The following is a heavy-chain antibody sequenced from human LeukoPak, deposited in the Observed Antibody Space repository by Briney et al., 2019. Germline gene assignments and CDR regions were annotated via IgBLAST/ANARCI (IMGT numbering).Heavy chain of an antibody. Sequence: GGSLRLSCAASGFTFSSYSMNWVRQATGKGLEWVSSISSSSSYIYYADSVKGRFTISRDNAKNSLYLQMNSLRAEDTAVYYCARVANNWNYAPFDYWGQGTLVTVSS. D-gene: IGHD1-7*01. V-gene: IGHV3-21*01. CDR3: ARVANNWNYAPFDY. CDR2: ISSSSSYI. J-gene: IGHJ4*02. CDR1: GFTFSSYS.